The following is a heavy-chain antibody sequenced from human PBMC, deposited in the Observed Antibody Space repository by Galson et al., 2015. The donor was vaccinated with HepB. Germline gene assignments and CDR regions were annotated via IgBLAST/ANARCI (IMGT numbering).Heavy chain of an antibody. J-gene: IGHJ4*02. D-gene: IGHD6-13*01. CDR1: GFTFGDYS. Sequence: SCAASGFTFGDYSVSWFRQSPGKGLEWVGFIRSETYGATTEYAASVKGRFTMSRADSRSVAYLQMNRLKTDDTAVYYCAREYSSSWYVGVFDYWGQGTRVTVSS. CDR3: AREYSSSWYVGVFDY. V-gene: IGHV3-49*03. CDR2: IRSETYGATT.